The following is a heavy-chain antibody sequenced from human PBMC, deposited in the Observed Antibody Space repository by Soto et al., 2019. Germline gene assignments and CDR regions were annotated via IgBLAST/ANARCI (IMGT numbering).Heavy chain of an antibody. CDR1: GFSLSTSGVG. J-gene: IGHJ4*02. CDR3: AHRHLLERRAPFDY. V-gene: IGHV2-5*01. Sequence: ESGPTLVNPTQTLTLTCTFSGFSLSTSGVGVGWIRQPPGKALEWLALIYWNDDKRYSPSLKSRLTITKDTSKNQAVLTMTNMDPVDTATYYCAHRHLLERRAPFDYWGQGTLVTVSS. D-gene: IGHD1-1*01. CDR2: IYWNDDK.